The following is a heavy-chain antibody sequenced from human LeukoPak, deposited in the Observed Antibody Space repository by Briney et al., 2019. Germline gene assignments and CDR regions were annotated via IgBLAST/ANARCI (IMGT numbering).Heavy chain of an antibody. CDR3: ASGRLRYFDWFGTDY. J-gene: IGHJ4*02. D-gene: IGHD3-9*01. V-gene: IGHV5-51*01. CDR2: IYPGDSDT. CDR1: GYSFTSYW. Sequence: GESLKISCKGSGYSFTSYWIGWVRQMPGKGLEWMGIIYPGDSDTRYSPSFQGQVTISADKSISTAYLQWSSLKASDTAMYYCASGRLRYFDWFGTDYWGQGTLVTVSS.